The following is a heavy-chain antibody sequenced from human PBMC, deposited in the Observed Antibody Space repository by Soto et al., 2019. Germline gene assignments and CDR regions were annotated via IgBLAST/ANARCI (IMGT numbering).Heavy chain of an antibody. Sequence: QVQLVQSGAEVKKPGASVKVSCKASGYTFTSYDINWARQVTGQGLEWLGWMNPNSANTGYAQKFQGRVTMNRNTSISTAYMELSSLGSEDAAGYYYARVGVRGMVVWCQGTTVTVSS. J-gene: IGHJ6*02. CDR3: ARVGVRGMVV. D-gene: IGHD3-16*01. V-gene: IGHV1-8*01. CDR2: MNPNSANT. CDR1: GYTFTSYD.